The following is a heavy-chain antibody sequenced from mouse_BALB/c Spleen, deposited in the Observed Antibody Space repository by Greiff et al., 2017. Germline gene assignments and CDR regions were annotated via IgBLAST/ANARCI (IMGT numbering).Heavy chain of an antibody. Sequence: EVKLMESGGGLVKLGGSLKLSCAASGFTFSSYYMSWVRQTPEKRLELVAAINSNGGSTYYPDTVKGRFTISRDNAKNTLYLQMSSLKSEDTAMYDCARQGLLRSYFDYWGQGTTLTVSS. CDR1: GFTFSSYY. D-gene: IGHD2-3*01. J-gene: IGHJ2*01. CDR2: INSNGGST. V-gene: IGHV5-6-2*01. CDR3: ARQGLLRSYFDY.